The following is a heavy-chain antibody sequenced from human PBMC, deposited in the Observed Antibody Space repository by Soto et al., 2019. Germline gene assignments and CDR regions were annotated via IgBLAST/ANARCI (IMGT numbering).Heavy chain of an antibody. CDR3: ARDQSFDRTYYYGIDV. CDR1: GYPFTHYG. J-gene: IGHJ6*02. D-gene: IGHD3-16*01. V-gene: IGHV1-18*01. CDR2: ISPFNGNT. Sequence: ASVKVSCKSSGYPFTHYGITWIRQAHRQGLEWMGWISPFNGNTNYGETLQGRVTLTTETSTSTVYMELRSLRSDDTAVYYCARDQSFDRTYYYGIDVWGQGTTVTVSS.